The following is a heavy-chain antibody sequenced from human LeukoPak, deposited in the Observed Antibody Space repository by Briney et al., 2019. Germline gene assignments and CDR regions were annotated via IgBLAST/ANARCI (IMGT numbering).Heavy chain of an antibody. V-gene: IGHV3-11*04. CDR1: GFTFSDYY. CDR2: ISPSGITT. D-gene: IGHD1-26*01. J-gene: IGHJ4*02. CDR3: ARAYTGSFSGTLEY. Sequence: GGSLRLSCAASGFTFSDYYMNWIRQAPGKGLEWISYISPSGITTFYTDSVKGRFTISRDNTKNSLSLQINSLRVEDTAVYYCARAYTGSFSGTLEYWGRGTLVTVSS.